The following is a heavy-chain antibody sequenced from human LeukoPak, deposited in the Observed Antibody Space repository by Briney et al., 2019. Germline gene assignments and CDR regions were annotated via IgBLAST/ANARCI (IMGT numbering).Heavy chain of an antibody. CDR1: GFTLSADA. J-gene: IGHJ4*02. CDR2: ISFDGKND. CDR3: ARHYCSGRGCYTQGN. V-gene: IGHV3-30*04. D-gene: IGHD2-15*01. Sequence: GGSLRLSCAASGFTLSADAIHWVRQAPGKGLEWVAVISFDGKNDYYADSVQGRFTISKDNSKNTLFLHMNSLRVEDTAVYYCARHYCSGRGCYTQGNWCPGTLVTVSS.